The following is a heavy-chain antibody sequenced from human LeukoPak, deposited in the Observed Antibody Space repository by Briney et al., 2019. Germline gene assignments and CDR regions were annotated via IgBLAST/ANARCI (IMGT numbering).Heavy chain of an antibody. CDR1: GYTFTSYD. V-gene: IGHV1-8*01. Sequence: ASVTVSCKASGYTFTSYDMNWVRQATGQGLEWMGRMNPNSGNTGYAQKFQGRVTMTRNTSISTAYMELSRLRSEDTAVYYCARETDDAFDIWGQGTMVTVSS. CDR3: ARETDDAFDI. J-gene: IGHJ3*02. CDR2: MNPNSGNT.